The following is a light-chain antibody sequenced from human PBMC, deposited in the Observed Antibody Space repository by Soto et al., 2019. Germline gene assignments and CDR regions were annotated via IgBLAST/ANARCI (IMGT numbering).Light chain of an antibody. V-gene: IGKV1-5*03. J-gene: IGKJ4*01. CDR3: QQYNSYPVT. CDR2: KAS. Sequence: DIQMTQSPSTLSASVGDRVTITCRASQSIRSWLAWYQQKPGKAPNFLIYKASSLESGVPSRFSGSGSGTEFTLTISSLQPDDVATYYCQQYNSYPVTFGGGTKVDIK. CDR1: QSIRSW.